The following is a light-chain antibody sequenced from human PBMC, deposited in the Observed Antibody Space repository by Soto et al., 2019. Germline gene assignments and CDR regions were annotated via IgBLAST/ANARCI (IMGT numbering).Light chain of an antibody. Sequence: EIVMTQSPATLSVSPGERATLSCRASQSVSSNLAWYQQKPGQAPRLLISGASTRATGIPARFSGSGSGTEFTLTISSLQSEDFAVYYCQQYNDWPLLFGGGTKVEIK. CDR1: QSVSSN. V-gene: IGKV3-15*01. CDR2: GAS. CDR3: QQYNDWPLL. J-gene: IGKJ4*01.